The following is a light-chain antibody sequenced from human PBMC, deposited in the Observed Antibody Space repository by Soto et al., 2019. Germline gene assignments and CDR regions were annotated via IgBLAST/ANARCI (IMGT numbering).Light chain of an antibody. CDR1: QGIGTY. CDR2: ASS. J-gene: IGKJ1*01. Sequence: IQLTQSPSSLSASVGDRVTVTCRASQGIGTYLVWYQQKRGKAPTVLIYASSTLQTGVPSRFSGSGSGTEFTLTISSLQPDDFATYYCQQYNSWTFGQGTKVDIK. V-gene: IGKV1-9*01. CDR3: QQYNSWT.